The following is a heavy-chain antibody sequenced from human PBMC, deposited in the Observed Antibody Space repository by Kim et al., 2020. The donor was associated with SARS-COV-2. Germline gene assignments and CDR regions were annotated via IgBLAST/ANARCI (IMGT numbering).Heavy chain of an antibody. CDR1: GFTFSSDS. V-gene: IGHV3-48*01. CDR2: ISETSGTI. CDR3: AREATWEYFDY. Sequence: GGSLRLSCAASGFTFSSDSMNWVRQAPRKGLEWIAYISETSGTIYYADSVKGRFTISRDNVNNSMFLQMNSLRVEDTGVYYCAREATWEYFDYWGQGAL. J-gene: IGHJ4*02. D-gene: IGHD1-26*01.